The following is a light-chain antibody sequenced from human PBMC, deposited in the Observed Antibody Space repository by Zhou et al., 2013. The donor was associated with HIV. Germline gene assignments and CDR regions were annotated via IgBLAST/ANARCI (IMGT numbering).Light chain of an antibody. CDR1: QGISSY. CDR2: GAS. V-gene: IGKV1-12*01. J-gene: IGKJ1*01. Sequence: DIQMTQSPSSLSASVGDRVTITCRASQGISSYLAWYQQKPGKAPKLLIYGASNLQSGVSSRFSGSGSGTNFSLTISSLQPEDFATYSCLQAMSLPWTFGQGTKVEIK. CDR3: LQAMSLPWT.